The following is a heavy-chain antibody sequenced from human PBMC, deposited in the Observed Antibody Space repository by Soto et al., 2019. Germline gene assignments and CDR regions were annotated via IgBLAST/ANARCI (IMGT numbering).Heavy chain of an antibody. CDR1: GFTFSSYS. V-gene: IGHV3-48*01. D-gene: IGHD3-22*01. Sequence: PGGSLRLSCAASGFTFSSYSMNWVRQAPGKGLEWVSYISSSSNTIYYADSVKGRFTISRDNSKNTVYLQMSSLRVEDTAVYYCVKGEYYYDSSGYYPFDYWGQGTLVTVSS. CDR2: ISSSSNTI. CDR3: VKGEYYYDSSGYYPFDY. J-gene: IGHJ4*02.